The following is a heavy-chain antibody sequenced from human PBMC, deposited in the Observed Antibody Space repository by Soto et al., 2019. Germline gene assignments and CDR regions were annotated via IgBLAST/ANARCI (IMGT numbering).Heavy chain of an antibody. CDR1: GGSISSGDYY. Sequence: PSETLSLTCTVSGGSISSGDYYWSWIRQPPGKGLEWIGYIYYSGSTYYNPSLKSRVTISVDTSKNQFSLKLSSVTAADTAVYYCAREREMATHNFYDYWGQGTLVTVSS. D-gene: IGHD5-12*01. CDR2: IYYSGST. V-gene: IGHV4-30-4*01. CDR3: AREREMATHNFYDY. J-gene: IGHJ4*02.